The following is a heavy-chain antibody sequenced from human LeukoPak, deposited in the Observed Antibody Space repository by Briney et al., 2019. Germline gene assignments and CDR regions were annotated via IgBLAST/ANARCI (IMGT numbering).Heavy chain of an antibody. CDR1: GFIFSNYG. J-gene: IGHJ4*02. V-gene: IGHV3-30*18. CDR2: ISSDGSGD. Sequence: AGGSLRLSCAASGFIFSNYGMHWVRQAPGKGLEWITLISSDGSGDFYADSVKGRFTISRDNSKNTLWLQTNSLRVEDTAVYYCAKASGGYHGLGDYSGIDSWGQGTLVTVSS. D-gene: IGHD3-16*01. CDR3: AKASGGYHGLGDYSGIDS.